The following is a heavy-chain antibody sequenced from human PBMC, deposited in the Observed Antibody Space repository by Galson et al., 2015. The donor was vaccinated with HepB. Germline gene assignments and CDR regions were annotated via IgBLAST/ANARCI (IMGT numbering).Heavy chain of an antibody. CDR1: GYKSTDNG. CDR2: ISTNSGDT. V-gene: IGHV1-18*04. CDR3: ARDRSHSLDY. J-gene: IGHJ4*02. Sequence: SVKVSCKASGYKSTDNGISWVRQAPGQGLEWLGWISTNSGDTKYIQRLQGRVTMTRDTSTSTAYMELRRLRSDDTAVYYCARDRSHSLDYWGQGTLVTVSS. D-gene: IGHD3-16*02.